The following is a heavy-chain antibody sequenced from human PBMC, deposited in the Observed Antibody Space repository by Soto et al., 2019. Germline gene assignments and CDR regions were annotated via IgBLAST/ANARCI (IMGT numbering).Heavy chain of an antibody. CDR3: ARTLFGRSNWFDP. Sequence: SETLSLTCTVSGGSISSYYWSWIRQPPGKGLEWIGYIYYSGSTNYNPSLKSRVSISADTPKNQLTLKLSSVTAADTAVYYYARTLFGRSNWFDPWGQGTLVTVSS. J-gene: IGHJ5*02. CDR2: IYYSGST. D-gene: IGHD3-16*01. CDR1: GGSISSYY. V-gene: IGHV4-59*01.